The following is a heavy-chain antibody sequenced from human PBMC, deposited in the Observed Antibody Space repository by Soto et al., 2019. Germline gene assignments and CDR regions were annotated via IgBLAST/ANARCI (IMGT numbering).Heavy chain of an antibody. CDR3: AARTGRTDLHY. D-gene: IGHD2-2*01. Sequence: EVQLVESGGGLVKPGGSLRLSCGASGFDFSKAWMSWVRQAPGKGLEWVGRLMSKTDGGTTVYAAPVKGSFTISRDDSKNTLYLQMSSLNTEDTAVYYCAARTGRTDLHYWGQGTLVTVSS. CDR2: LMSKTDGGTT. V-gene: IGHV3-15*01. CDR1: GFDFSKAW. J-gene: IGHJ4*02.